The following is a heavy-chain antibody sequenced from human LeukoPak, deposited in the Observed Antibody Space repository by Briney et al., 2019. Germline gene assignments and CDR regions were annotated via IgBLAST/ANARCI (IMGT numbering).Heavy chain of an antibody. CDR2: IRYDGSNK. CDR3: AKYARYRLSGAFDI. CDR1: GFTFSSYG. J-gene: IGHJ3*02. Sequence: GGSLRLSCAASGFTFSSYGMHWVRQAPGKGLEWVAFIRYDGSNKYYADSVKGRFTISRDNSKNTLYLQMNSLRAEDTAVYYCAKYARYRLSGAFDIRGQGTMVTVSS. V-gene: IGHV3-30*02. D-gene: IGHD3-16*02.